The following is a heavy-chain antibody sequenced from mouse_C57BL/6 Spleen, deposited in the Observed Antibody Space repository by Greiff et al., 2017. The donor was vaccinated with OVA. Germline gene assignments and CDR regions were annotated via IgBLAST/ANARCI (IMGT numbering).Heavy chain of an antibody. Sequence: VQLQQSGAELVKPGASVKMSCKASGYTFTSYWITWVKQRPGQGLEWIGDIYPGSGSTNYNEKFKSKATLTVDTSSSTAYMQLSSLTSEDSAVYYCARDYYGSSYVGYFDVWGTGTTVTVSS. J-gene: IGHJ1*03. CDR2: IYPGSGST. D-gene: IGHD1-1*01. CDR1: GYTFTSYW. CDR3: ARDYYGSSYVGYFDV. V-gene: IGHV1-55*01.